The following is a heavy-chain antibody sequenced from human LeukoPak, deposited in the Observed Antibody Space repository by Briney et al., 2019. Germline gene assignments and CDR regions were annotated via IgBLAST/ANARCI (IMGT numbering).Heavy chain of an antibody. CDR2: ISASGDDGT. D-gene: IGHD5-12*01. Sequence: PGGSLRLSCAASGFTFSIYAMSWVRQAPGKGLEWVSAISASGDDGTYYADSVKGRFTISRDNSKNTLYLQMSSLRAEDTAVYYCAKVSGGYAPWDHWGQGTLVTVSS. CDR1: GFTFSIYA. CDR3: AKVSGGYAPWDH. V-gene: IGHV3-23*01. J-gene: IGHJ4*02.